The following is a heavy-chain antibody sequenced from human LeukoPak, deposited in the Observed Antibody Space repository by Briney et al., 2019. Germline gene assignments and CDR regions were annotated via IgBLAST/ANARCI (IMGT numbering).Heavy chain of an antibody. CDR3: ARAKGRWTNYYDSSGGYYYYYMDV. Sequence: PVKVSCKASGGTFSSYAISWVRQAPGQGLEWMGGIIPIFGTANYAQKFQGRVTITTDESTSTAYMELSSLRSEDTAVYYCARAKGRWTNYYDSSGGYYYYYMDVWGKGTRVTVSS. CDR1: GGTFSSYA. CDR2: IIPIFGTA. V-gene: IGHV1-69*05. D-gene: IGHD3-22*01. J-gene: IGHJ6*03.